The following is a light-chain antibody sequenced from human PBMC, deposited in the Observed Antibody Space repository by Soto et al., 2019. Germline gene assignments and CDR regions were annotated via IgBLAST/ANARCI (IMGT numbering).Light chain of an antibody. CDR3: QQYDNLQIT. V-gene: IGKV1-33*01. Sequence: DIQMTQSPSSLSASVGDRVTSTCQASQDISNYLNWYQQKPGNAPKLLIYDASNLETGVPSKFSGSGSGADFTFTISSLQPEDIATYYCQQYDNLQITFGGGTKVGSK. J-gene: IGKJ4*01. CDR2: DAS. CDR1: QDISNY.